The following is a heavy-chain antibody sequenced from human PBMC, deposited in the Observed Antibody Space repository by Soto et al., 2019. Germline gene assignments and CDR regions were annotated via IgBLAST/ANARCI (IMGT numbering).Heavy chain of an antibody. CDR1: GVTFSSFS. V-gene: IGHV3-21*01. CDR2: ILSSSGSI. D-gene: IGHD6-6*01. J-gene: IGHJ6*03. Sequence: EVQLVESGGGLVKPGGSLRLSCAASGVTFSSFSFNWVRQAPGKGLEWVSFILSSSGSIYYADSVKGRFTISRDNAKNSLYLQMNSLKDEDTAVYYWARDSGEQRVRRGFYYYYMDVWGKGTTVTVSS. CDR3: ARDSGEQRVRRGFYYYYMDV.